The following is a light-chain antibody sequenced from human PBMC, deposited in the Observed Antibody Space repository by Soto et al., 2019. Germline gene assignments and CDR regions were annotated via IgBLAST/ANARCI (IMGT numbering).Light chain of an antibody. V-gene: IGKV3-15*01. CDR1: QSVRSN. J-gene: IGKJ2*01. CDR3: QQYNDLPGT. CDR2: GAS. Sequence: EIVMTQSPGTLSVSPGERATLSCRASQSVRSNLAWYQQKPGQAPRLLIYGASTRATGIPARFSGSGSGTELTLTISSLQSEDFAVHYCQQYNDLPGTLGQGTTLEVK.